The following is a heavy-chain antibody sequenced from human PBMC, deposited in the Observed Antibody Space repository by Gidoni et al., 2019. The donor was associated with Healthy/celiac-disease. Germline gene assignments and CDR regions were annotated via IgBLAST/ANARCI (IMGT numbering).Heavy chain of an antibody. CDR3: ARRGSGWNWYFDL. J-gene: IGHJ2*01. D-gene: IGHD6-19*01. V-gene: IGHV4-59*08. Sequence: QVQLQESGPGLVKPSETLSLTCTFFGGSISTDYWSWIRQPPGKGLEWIGYIYYSGSTNYNPPLKSRVTISVDTSKNQFSLKLRSVTAADTAVYYCARRGSGWNWYFDLWGRGTLVTVSS. CDR1: GGSISTDY. CDR2: IYYSGST.